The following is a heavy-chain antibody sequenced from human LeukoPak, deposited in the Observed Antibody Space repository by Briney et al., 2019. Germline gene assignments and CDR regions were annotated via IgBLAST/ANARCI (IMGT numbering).Heavy chain of an antibody. CDR1: GFTFSSYE. Sequence: GGFLRLSCAPSGFTFSSYEMSWVRQAPGKGLEWLSHIGTSGRPTLYADSVRGRFTISRDNAENSLYLQLNSLRAEDTAVYYCARKRWSGYDFDYWGQGTLVTVSS. CDR2: IGTSGRPT. CDR3: ARKRWSGYDFDY. D-gene: IGHD5-12*01. J-gene: IGHJ4*02. V-gene: IGHV3-48*03.